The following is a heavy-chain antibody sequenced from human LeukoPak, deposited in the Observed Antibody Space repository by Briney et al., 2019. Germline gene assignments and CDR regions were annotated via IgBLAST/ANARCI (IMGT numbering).Heavy chain of an antibody. D-gene: IGHD3-16*01. CDR3: AKDRRVTTSGFYFDY. CDR1: GFTFNNYS. CDR2: IGASGGST. J-gene: IGHJ4*02. V-gene: IGHV3-23*01. Sequence: PGGSLRLSCAGSGFTFNNYSMTWVRQAPGKGLEWVSVIGASGGSTYYADSVKGRFTISRDNSKNTLYLQMNSLRAEDTAVYYCAKDRRVTTSGFYFDYWGQGTLVTVSS.